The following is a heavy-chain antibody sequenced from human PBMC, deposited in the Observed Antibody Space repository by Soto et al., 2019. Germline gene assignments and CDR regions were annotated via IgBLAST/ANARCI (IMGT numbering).Heavy chain of an antibody. V-gene: IGHV3-33*01. J-gene: IGHJ2*01. Sequence: GGSLRLSCAASGFTFSSYGMHWVRQAPGKGLEWVAVIWYDGSNKYYADSVKGRFTISRDNSKNTLYLQMNSLRAEDTAVYYCAREEDIVVVVAATGGWYFDLWGRGTLVTVSS. CDR2: IWYDGSNK. CDR3: AREEDIVVVVAATGGWYFDL. CDR1: GFTFSSYG. D-gene: IGHD2-15*01.